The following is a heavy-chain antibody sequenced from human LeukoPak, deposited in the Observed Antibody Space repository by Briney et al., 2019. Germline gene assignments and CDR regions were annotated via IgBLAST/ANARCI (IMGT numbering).Heavy chain of an antibody. CDR1: GGSISSGDYS. D-gene: IGHD3-10*01. Sequence: SETLSLTCAVSGGSISSGDYSWSWIRQPPGEGLEWIGFIYNSGNTYYNPSLKSRVTLSVDTSKNQFSLNLSSVTAADTAVYYCARTTMVRGTYYMDVWGKGTTVTVSS. J-gene: IGHJ6*03. V-gene: IGHV4-30-4*07. CDR2: IYNSGNT. CDR3: ARTTMVRGTYYMDV.